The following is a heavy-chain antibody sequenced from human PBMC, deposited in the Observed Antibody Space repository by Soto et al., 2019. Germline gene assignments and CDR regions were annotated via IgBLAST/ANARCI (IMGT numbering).Heavy chain of an antibody. CDR1: SYSIITGSY. J-gene: IGHJ4*01. CDR2: IYHGGTT. CDR3: ARVNVIVVAGPNLDY. Sequence: AGTXSLTRTVSSYSIITGSYFGGIRQHPGKGPEWIASIYHGGTTFYNPSLKSRITISVDTSTNEFSLKLTSVTAADTAVYYCARVNVIVVAGPNLDYWGHGTLVTVSS. V-gene: IGHV4-38-2*02. D-gene: IGHD3-16*02.